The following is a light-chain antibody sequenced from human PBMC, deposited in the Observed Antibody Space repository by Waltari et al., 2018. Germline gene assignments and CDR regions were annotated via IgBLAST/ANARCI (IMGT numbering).Light chain of an antibody. CDR2: GAS. J-gene: IGKJ4*01. CDR1: QDICNS. CDR3: QQYDTPLS. V-gene: IGKV1-33*01. Sequence: ITCQANQDICNSLNWYQQKPGKAPNLLIYGASNLEPGVPSRFSGSGSGTHFTFTISSLQPDDFATYYCQQYDTPLSFGGGTKVAIK.